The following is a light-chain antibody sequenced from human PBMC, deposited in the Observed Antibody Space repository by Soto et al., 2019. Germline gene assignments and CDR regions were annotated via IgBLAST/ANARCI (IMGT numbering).Light chain of an antibody. J-gene: IGKJ1*01. CDR1: QSISSW. V-gene: IGKV1-5*03. CDR3: QHYNSYSEA. Sequence: DVQVTQSPSTLSASVGDIVTITSGASQSISSWLAWYQQKPGKAPKLLIYKASTLKSGVPSRFSGSGSGTEFTLTISSLQPDDFATYYCQHYNSYSEAFGQGTKVDI. CDR2: KAS.